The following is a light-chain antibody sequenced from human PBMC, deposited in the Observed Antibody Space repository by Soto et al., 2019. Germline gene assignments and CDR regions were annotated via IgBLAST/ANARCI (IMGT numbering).Light chain of an antibody. J-gene: IGKJ3*01. CDR1: QSISSNY. CDR2: GSS. V-gene: IGKV3-20*01. Sequence: EIVLTQSPGTLSLSPGERATLSCWASQSISSNYLAWYQQKPGQPPRLLISGSSIRATGIPKRFSGSASGTNFTLTISSLEPEDFAVFYCQQYGSSPFPFGPGTNVDF. CDR3: QQYGSSPFP.